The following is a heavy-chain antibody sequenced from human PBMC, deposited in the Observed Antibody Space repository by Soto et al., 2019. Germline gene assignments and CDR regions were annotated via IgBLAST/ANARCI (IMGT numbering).Heavy chain of an antibody. CDR2: INAGNGNT. CDR1: GYTFTSYA. V-gene: IGHV1-3*01. D-gene: IGHD1-26*01. J-gene: IGHJ6*02. CDR3: ASGSYYYYYGMDV. Sequence: ASVKVSCKASGYTFTSYAMHWVRQAPGQRLEWMGWINAGNGNTKYSQKFQGRVTITRDTSASTAYMELSGLRSEDTAVYYCASGSYYYYYGMDVWGQGTTVTVS.